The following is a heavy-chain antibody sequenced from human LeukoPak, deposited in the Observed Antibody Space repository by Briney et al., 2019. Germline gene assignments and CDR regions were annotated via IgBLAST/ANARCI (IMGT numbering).Heavy chain of an antibody. J-gene: IGHJ5*02. CDR2: ISAYNGDT. D-gene: IGHD1-14*01. CDR3: ARDIKRSRARWENLGFDP. Sequence: ASVKVSCKASGYTFTSYGINWVRQAPGQGLEWMGWISAYNGDTNYAQKLQGRVTMTTDTSTSTAYMELRSLRSDDTAMYYCARDIKRSRARWENLGFDPWGQGTLVTVSS. CDR1: GYTFTSYG. V-gene: IGHV1-18*01.